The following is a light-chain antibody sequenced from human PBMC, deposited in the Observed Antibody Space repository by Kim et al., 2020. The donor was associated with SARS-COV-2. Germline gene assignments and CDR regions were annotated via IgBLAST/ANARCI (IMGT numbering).Light chain of an antibody. V-gene: IGLV3-1*01. CDR1: KLGDKY. J-gene: IGLJ3*02. CDR2: QDI. CDR3: QAWDSSTWV. Sequence: SVYPGQTASITCSGDKLGDKYVSWYQQKSGQSPVLVMYQDIKRPSGIPERFSGSNSGNTATLTISETQTMDEADYYCQAWDSSTWVFGGGTQLTVL.